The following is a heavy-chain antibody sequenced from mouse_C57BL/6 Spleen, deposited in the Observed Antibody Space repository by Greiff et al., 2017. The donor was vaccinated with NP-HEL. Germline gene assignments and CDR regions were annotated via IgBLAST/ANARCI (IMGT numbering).Heavy chain of an antibody. J-gene: IGHJ4*01. Sequence: VKLMESGAELARPGASVKLSCKASGYTFTSYGISWVKQRTGQGLEWIGEIYPRSGNTYYNEKFKGKATLTADKSSSTAYMELRSLTSEDSAVYFCVVIYYDYDGYAMDYWGQGTSVTVSS. CDR1: GYTFTSYG. CDR2: IYPRSGNT. CDR3: VVIYYDYDGYAMDY. D-gene: IGHD2-4*01. V-gene: IGHV1-81*01.